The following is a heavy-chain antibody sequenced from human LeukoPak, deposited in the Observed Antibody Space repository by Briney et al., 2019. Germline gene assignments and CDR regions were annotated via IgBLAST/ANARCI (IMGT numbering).Heavy chain of an antibody. Sequence: SQTLSLTCTVSGGSISSYYWTWIRQPPGKGLEWIGYLYYSGNTKYNPSLKSRVTISVDTSKKQFSLRLNSVTAADTAVYYCASGLWFGESYYFDYWGQGTLVTVSS. D-gene: IGHD3-10*01. J-gene: IGHJ4*02. CDR3: ASGLWFGESYYFDY. CDR1: GGSISSYY. CDR2: LYYSGNT. V-gene: IGHV4-59*01.